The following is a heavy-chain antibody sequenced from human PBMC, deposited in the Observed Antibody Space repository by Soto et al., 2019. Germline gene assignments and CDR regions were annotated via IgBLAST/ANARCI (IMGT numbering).Heavy chain of an antibody. CDR2: IYYSGST. Sequence: SETLSLTCTVSGGSISSGDYYWSWIRQPPGKGLEWIGYIYYSGSTYYNPSLKSRVTISVDTSKNQFSLKLSSVTAADTAVYYCAYYDSSGYYLKPDYWGQGTLVTVSS. D-gene: IGHD3-22*01. J-gene: IGHJ4*02. CDR1: GGSISSGDYY. CDR3: AYYDSSGYYLKPDY. V-gene: IGHV4-30-4*01.